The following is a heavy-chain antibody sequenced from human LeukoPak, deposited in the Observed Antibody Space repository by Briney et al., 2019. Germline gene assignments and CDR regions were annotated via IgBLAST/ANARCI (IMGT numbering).Heavy chain of an antibody. CDR3: ARDWGLTNISSGWYYFDY. J-gene: IGHJ4*02. CDR1: GYTFTSYY. Sequence: ASVKVSCKASGYTFTSYYMHWVRQAPGQGLEWMGMINPSGGSTSYAQKFQGRVTMTRDTSTSTVYMELSSLRSEDTAVYYCARDWGLTNISSGWYYFDYWGQGTLVTVSS. CDR2: INPSGGST. D-gene: IGHD6-19*01. V-gene: IGHV1-46*01.